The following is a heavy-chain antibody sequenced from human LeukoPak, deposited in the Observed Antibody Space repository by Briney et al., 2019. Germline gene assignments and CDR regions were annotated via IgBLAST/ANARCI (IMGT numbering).Heavy chain of an antibody. CDR1: GSTFTKYW. D-gene: IGHD1-14*01. CDR2: IKQDGSDK. J-gene: IGHJ4*02. V-gene: IGHV3-7*01. Sequence: GGSLRLSCAASGSTFTKYWMTWVRQAPGKGLEWVGNIKQDGSDKNYMDSVKGRFTISRDNTKNSVYLQMSSLRAEDTAVYYCAREVWGPEYWGQGTLVTVSS. CDR3: AREVWGPEY.